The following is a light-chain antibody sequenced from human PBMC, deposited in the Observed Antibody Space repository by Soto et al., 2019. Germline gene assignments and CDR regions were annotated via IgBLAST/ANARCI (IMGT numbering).Light chain of an antibody. CDR2: TVS. CDR1: QSLLDSDDGNTY. J-gene: IGKJ4*01. CDR3: MQRVEFPLT. Sequence: DIVMTQTPLSLPVTPGEPASISCRSSQSLLDSDDGNTYLDWYLQKPGQSPQLLIYTVSSRASGVQDGFSGGGSGIYFTLKISGVGAEDFGVYYCMQRVEFPLTFGGGPKVEIK. V-gene: IGKV2-40*01.